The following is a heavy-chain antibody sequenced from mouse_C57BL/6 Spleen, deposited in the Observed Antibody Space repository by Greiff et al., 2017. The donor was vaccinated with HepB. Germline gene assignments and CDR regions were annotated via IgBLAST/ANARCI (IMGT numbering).Heavy chain of an antibody. CDR2: IHPNSGST. Sequence: QVQLQQPGAELVKPGASVKLSCKASGYTFTSYWMHWVKQRPGQGLEWIGMIHPNSGSTNYNEKFKSKATLTVDKSSSTAYMQLSSLTSEDSAVYYCARLGIYDGYYDWYFDVWGTGTTVTVSS. V-gene: IGHV1-64*01. J-gene: IGHJ1*03. CDR3: ARLGIYDGYYDWYFDV. D-gene: IGHD2-3*01. CDR1: GYTFTSYW.